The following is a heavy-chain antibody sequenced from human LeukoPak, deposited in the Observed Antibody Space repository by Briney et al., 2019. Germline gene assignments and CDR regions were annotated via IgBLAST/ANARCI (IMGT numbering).Heavy chain of an antibody. J-gene: IGHJ4*02. D-gene: IGHD3-22*01. V-gene: IGHV4-34*01. Sequence: SSETLSHTRAVYGGSFSAYYWSWIRQPPGKGLEWIGEINHSGSTNYNPSLKSRVTISVDTSKNQFSLNLRSVTAADTAVYYCTRLFYDSRGYVFDYWGQGTLVTVSS. CDR1: GGSFSAYY. CDR3: TRLFYDSRGYVFDY. CDR2: INHSGST.